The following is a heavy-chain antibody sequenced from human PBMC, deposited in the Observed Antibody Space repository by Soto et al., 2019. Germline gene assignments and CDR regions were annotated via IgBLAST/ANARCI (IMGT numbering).Heavy chain of an antibody. V-gene: IGHV3-23*01. CDR1: GFTFSSYA. J-gene: IGHJ6*02. CDR3: SKTWLAPGDYYYGMDV. CDR2: ISGSGGST. Sequence: GGSLRLSCAASGFTFSSYAMSWVRQAPGKGLEWVSAISGSGGSTYYADSVKGRFTISRDNSKNTLYLQMNSLRAEDTVLYYCSKTWLAPGDYYYGMDVWGQGTTVTVSS. D-gene: IGHD6-19*01.